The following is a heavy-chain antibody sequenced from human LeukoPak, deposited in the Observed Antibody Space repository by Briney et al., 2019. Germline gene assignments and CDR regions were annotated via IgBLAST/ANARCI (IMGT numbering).Heavy chain of an antibody. J-gene: IGHJ4*02. CDR2: INAGNGNT. V-gene: IGHV1-3*01. Sequence: GASVKVSCKASGYTFTTYAMHWVRQAPGQRLECMGWINAGNGNTKYSQKFQGRVTITKDTSASTAYMELSSLRSEDTAVYYCARVFAGYCSGGSCPFDYWGQGTLVTVSS. D-gene: IGHD2-15*01. CDR3: ARVFAGYCSGGSCPFDY. CDR1: GYTFTTYA.